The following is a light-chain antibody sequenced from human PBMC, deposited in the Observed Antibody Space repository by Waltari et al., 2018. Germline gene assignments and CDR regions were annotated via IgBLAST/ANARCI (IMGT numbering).Light chain of an antibody. Sequence: EVVLTQPPATLSFSPGERATLSCRASQSLRSSLAWLQQKPGQAPTLLIYDASNRATGIPARFSGSGSGTDFTLTISSLDPEDFAVYYCQQRSHWPPTFGQGAKLEIK. J-gene: IGKJ2*01. CDR1: QSLRSS. V-gene: IGKV3-11*01. CDR3: QQRSHWPPT. CDR2: DAS.